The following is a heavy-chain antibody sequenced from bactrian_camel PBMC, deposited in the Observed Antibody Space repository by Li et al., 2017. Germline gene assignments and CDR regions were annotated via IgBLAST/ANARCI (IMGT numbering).Heavy chain of an antibody. CDR2: TQNDGPI. CDR1: GFTYNPLNEVE. CDR3: AARSGGGMCAFQSQFDY. V-gene: IGHV3S55*01. J-gene: IGHJ4*01. Sequence: HVQLVESGGGSVQAGGSLKLSCSYSGFTYNPLNEVEMGWWRQTPGNECDLASSTQNDGPIYYADFVKDRFTVFKGNAGKTLYLQMTDLKSEDAAMYYCAARSGGGMCAFQSQFDYWGQGTQVTVS. D-gene: IGHD5*01.